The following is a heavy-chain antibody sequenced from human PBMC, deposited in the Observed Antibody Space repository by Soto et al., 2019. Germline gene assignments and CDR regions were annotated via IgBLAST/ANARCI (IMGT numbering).Heavy chain of an antibody. J-gene: IGHJ6*02. V-gene: IGHV3-30*03. CDR1: GFTFSSYG. Sequence: GGSLRLSCAASGFTFSSYGMHWVRQAPGKGLEWVAVISYDGSNKYYADSVKGRFTISRDNSKNTLYLQMNSLRAEDTAVYYCARGYSSSWYDPGPYYYYYGMDVWGQGTTVTVSS. CDR2: ISYDGSNK. CDR3: ARGYSSSWYDPGPYYYYYGMDV. D-gene: IGHD6-13*01.